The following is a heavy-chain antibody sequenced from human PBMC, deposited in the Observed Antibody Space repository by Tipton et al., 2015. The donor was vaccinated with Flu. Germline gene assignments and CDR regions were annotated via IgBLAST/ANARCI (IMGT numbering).Heavy chain of an antibody. D-gene: IGHD2-8*01. CDR3: VRHPYCTDALCPPGYWYFDL. CDR1: GYSFSDYW. Sequence: QLVQSGAEVKKPGASLKVPCKASGYSFSDYWIGWVRQMPGQGLEWTGTIYPGDSATKYSPSFHGQVTISADKSISTAYLQLSGLKASDTAMYYCVRHPYCTDALCPPGYWYFDLWGRGTLVTVSS. V-gene: IGHV5-51*01. J-gene: IGHJ2*01. CDR2: IYPGDSAT.